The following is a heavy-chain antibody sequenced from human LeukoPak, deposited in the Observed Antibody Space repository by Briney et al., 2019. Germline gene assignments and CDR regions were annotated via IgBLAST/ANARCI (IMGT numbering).Heavy chain of an antibody. V-gene: IGHV1-18*01. Sequence: TXTXYGISWVRQAPGQGLEWMGWISAYNGNTNYAQKLQGRVTMTTDTSTSTAYMELRRLRSDDTAVYYCEREXPXRGXYSLGXXXXYWGQGTLXTVSS. D-gene: IGHD1-26*01. CDR3: EREXPXRGXYSLGXXXXY. J-gene: IGHJ4*02. CDR1: TXTXYG. CDR2: ISAYNGNT.